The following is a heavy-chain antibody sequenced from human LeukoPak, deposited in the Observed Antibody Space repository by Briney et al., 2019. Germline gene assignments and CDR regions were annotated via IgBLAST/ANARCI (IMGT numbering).Heavy chain of an antibody. V-gene: IGHV4-38-2*02. CDR1: GYSISSGYY. CDR3: ARAHSIASYYYGVDV. J-gene: IGHJ6*02. D-gene: IGHD6-13*01. CDR2: IYHSGST. Sequence: PSETLSLTCTVSGYSISSGYYWGWTRQPPGKGLEWVGSIYHSGSTYYNPSLQSRVTISLDTSQNQFSLTLNSVTAADTAVYYCARAHSIASYYYGVDVWGQGTTVTVSS.